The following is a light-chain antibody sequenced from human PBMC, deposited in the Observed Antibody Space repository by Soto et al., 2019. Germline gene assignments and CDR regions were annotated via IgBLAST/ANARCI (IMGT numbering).Light chain of an antibody. Sequence: DIQMTQSQSSLSASVGDRVTITCRASQSISSYLNWYQQKPGKAPKLLIYAASSLQSGVPSRFSGSGSGTDFTLTIIIVQAEEFATYYYQQSDTTRTFGQATKLEIK. CDR1: QSISSY. V-gene: IGKV1-39*01. J-gene: IGKJ1*01. CDR2: AAS. CDR3: QQSDTTRT.